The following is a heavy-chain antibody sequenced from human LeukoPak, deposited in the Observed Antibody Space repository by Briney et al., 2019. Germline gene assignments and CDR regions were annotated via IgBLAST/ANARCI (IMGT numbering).Heavy chain of an antibody. V-gene: IGHV3-33*01. Sequence: PGGSLRLSCAASGFTFSSYGMHWVRQAPGKGLEWVAVIWYDGSNKYYADSVKGRFTISRDNSKNTLYLQMSSLRAEDTAVYYCARDQGDYYYYGMDVWGQGTTVTVSS. J-gene: IGHJ6*02. D-gene: IGHD3-10*01. CDR3: ARDQGDYYYYGMDV. CDR2: IWYDGSNK. CDR1: GFTFSSYG.